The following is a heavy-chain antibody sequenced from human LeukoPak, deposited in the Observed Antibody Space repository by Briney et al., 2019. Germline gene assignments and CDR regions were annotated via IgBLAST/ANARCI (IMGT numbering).Heavy chain of an antibody. J-gene: IGHJ4*02. CDR1: VLTVRINY. V-gene: IGHV3-53*01. Sequence: PGGSLRLSCAASVLTVRINYMNGVRHAPAKGLEWVSVIYNGVTIHYADSVKGRFTISSDNSKNKVYLQLNSLRAEDTAIYYCILTTVTTSAEYWGQGTLVTVSS. CDR3: ILTTVTTSAEY. CDR2: IYNGVTI. D-gene: IGHD4-17*01.